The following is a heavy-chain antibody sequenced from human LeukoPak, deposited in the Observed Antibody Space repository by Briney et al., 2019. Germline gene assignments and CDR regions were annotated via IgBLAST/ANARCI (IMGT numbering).Heavy chain of an antibody. D-gene: IGHD3-10*01. V-gene: IGHV4-59*08. CDR3: ARTRAIGVFDY. CDR1: GGSISSYY. Sequence: SETLSLTCTVSGGSISSYYWSWIRQPPGRGLEWIGYIYYSGSTNYNPSLKSRVTISVDTSKNQFSLKLSSVTAADTAVYYCARTRAIGVFDYWGQGTLVTVSS. J-gene: IGHJ4*02. CDR2: IYYSGST.